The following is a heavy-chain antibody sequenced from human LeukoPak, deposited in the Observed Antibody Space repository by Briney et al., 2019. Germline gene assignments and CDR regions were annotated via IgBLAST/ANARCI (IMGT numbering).Heavy chain of an antibody. CDR3: ARAGSGWYYFDY. D-gene: IGHD6-19*01. Sequence: GGSLRLSCAASGSTFSSYGMHWVRQAPGKGLEWVAVIWYDGSNKYYADSVKGRITISRDNSKNTLYLQMNSLRAEDTAVYYCARAGSGWYYFDYWGQGTLVTVSS. CDR1: GSTFSSYG. CDR2: IWYDGSNK. J-gene: IGHJ4*02. V-gene: IGHV3-33*01.